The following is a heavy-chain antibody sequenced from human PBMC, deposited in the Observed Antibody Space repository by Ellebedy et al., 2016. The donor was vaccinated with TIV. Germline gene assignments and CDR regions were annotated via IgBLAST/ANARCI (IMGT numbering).Heavy chain of an antibody. CDR2: ISANDVNT. CDR1: GFTFSRNV. CDR3: AKGKGYSDAFDS. J-gene: IGHJ3*01. V-gene: IGHV3-23*01. D-gene: IGHD5-18*01. Sequence: GGSLRLXXAVSGFTFSRNVMNWVRQAPGKGLEWVSSISANDVNTYDADSVKGRFTISRDNSKNTLYLQMNGLRAEDTAIYYCAKGKGYSDAFDSWGQGTMVTVS.